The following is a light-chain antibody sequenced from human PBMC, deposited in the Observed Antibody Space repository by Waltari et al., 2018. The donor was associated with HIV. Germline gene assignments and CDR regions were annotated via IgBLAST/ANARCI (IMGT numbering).Light chain of an antibody. CDR1: TRDAARYNL. CDR2: DVS. J-gene: IGLJ2*01. V-gene: IGLV2-8*01. Sequence: QSALTQPPSASGSPGQSVTISCTGTTRDAARYNLVSWYQHRPGKAPQLIIYDVSKRPSGVPDRFSGSKSGNTASLAVSGLQTEDEADYYCSSYAGRNNLIFGGGTKLTVL. CDR3: SSYAGRNNLI.